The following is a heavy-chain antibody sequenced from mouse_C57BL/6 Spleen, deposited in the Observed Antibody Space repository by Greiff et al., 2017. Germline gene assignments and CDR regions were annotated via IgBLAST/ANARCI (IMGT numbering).Heavy chain of an antibody. CDR3: ARADKEPYYYAMDY. V-gene: IGHV3-6*01. Sequence: DVHLVESGPGLVKPSQSLSLTCSVTGYSITSGYYCYWIRQFPGNNLEWMGYISYDGSNNYNPSITNPISFTRDTSNNQFFQMYNSVTTDDTATYSGARADKEPYYYAMDYWGQGTSVTVSS. CDR2: ISYDGSN. CDR1: GYSITSGYY. D-gene: IGHD1-3*01. J-gene: IGHJ4*01.